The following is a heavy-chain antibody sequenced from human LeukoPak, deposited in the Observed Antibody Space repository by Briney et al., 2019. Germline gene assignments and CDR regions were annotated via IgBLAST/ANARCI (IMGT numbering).Heavy chain of an antibody. J-gene: IGHJ4*02. CDR3: ARGAVDYDILTGYYPNDY. CDR2: ISAYNGNT. Sequence: ASVKVSCKASGYTFTSYGISWVRQAPGQGLEWMGWISAYNGNTNYAQKLQGRVTMTTDTSTSTAYMELRSLRSEDTAVYYCARGAVDYDILTGYYPNDYWGQGALVTVSS. V-gene: IGHV1-18*01. CDR1: GYTFTSYG. D-gene: IGHD3-9*01.